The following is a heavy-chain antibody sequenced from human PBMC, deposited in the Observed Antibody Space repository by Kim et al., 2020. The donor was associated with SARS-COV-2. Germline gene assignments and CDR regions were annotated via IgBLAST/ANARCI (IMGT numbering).Heavy chain of an antibody. CDR3: ARHPDGGWSPFDS. D-gene: IGHD6-19*01. CDR1: GGSISGSGYY. Sequence: SETLSLTCSVSGGSISGSGYYWAWIRQSPGKGLEWIGSFFSGGRTHYNPSLKSRVSISVDTSKNQFSLNLSSVAAADTSVYYCARHPDGGWSPFDSWGQGTLVTVSS. CDR2: FFSGGRT. J-gene: IGHJ4*02. V-gene: IGHV4-39*01.